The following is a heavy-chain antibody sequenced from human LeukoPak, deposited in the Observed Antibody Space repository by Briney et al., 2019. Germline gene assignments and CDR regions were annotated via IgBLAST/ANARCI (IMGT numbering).Heavy chain of an antibody. Sequence: GGSLRLSCAASGFTFSSYGMHWVRQAPGKGLEWVAVIWYDGSNKYYADSVKGRFTISRDNSKNTLYLQMSSLRAEDTAVYYCATAVADFSDYWGQGTLVTVSS. V-gene: IGHV3-33*01. J-gene: IGHJ4*02. CDR1: GFTFSSYG. CDR3: ATAVADFSDY. CDR2: IWYDGSNK. D-gene: IGHD6-19*01.